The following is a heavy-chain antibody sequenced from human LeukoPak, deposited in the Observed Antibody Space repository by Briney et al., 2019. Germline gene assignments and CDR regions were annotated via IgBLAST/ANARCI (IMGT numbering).Heavy chain of an antibody. J-gene: IGHJ4*02. CDR2: INPSGGST. CDR3: ARDDLWGVTTVH. V-gene: IGHV1-46*01. CDR1: GYTFTTYY. D-gene: IGHD4-17*01. Sequence: GASVKVSCKASGYTFTTYYVHWVRQAPGQGLEWMGIINPSGGSTTYAQKFRGRLTMTRDMSTSTVYMELRSLRSDDTAVYYCARDDLWGVTTVHWGQGTLVTVSS.